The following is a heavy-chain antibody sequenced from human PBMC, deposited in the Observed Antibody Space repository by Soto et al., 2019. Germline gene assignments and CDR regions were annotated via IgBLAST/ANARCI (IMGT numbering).Heavy chain of an antibody. CDR1: GFIFSSHN. Sequence: DVQLVESGGGLVKPGGSLRLSCAASGFIFSSHNMNWVRQAPGKGLEWVSSITGSSSYIVYADSVKGRFTISRDNAMNTIYLQVNSLGAEYTGMDYCARLVAGETAYGMDVWGQGTTVTVSS. V-gene: IGHV3-21*06. D-gene: IGHD2-21*02. J-gene: IGHJ6*02. CDR2: ITGSSSYI. CDR3: ARLVAGETAYGMDV.